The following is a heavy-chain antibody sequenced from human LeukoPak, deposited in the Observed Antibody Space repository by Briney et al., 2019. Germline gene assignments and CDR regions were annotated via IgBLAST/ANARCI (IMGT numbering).Heavy chain of an antibody. V-gene: IGHV3-48*03. J-gene: IGHJ4*02. CDR3: ARENKAVVATIIFDY. D-gene: IGHD5-24*01. CDR2: ISSSGSTI. Sequence: GGPLSLSCRASGFTFSRYEMNWVRQAPGKGLEGVSYISSSGSTIYYADSVKGRFTISRDNAKNSLYLQMNSLRAEDTAVYYCARENKAVVATIIFDYWGQGTLVTVYS. CDR1: GFTFSRYE.